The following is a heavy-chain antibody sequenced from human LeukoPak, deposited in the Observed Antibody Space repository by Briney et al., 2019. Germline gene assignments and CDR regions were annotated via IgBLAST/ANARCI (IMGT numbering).Heavy chain of an antibody. CDR1: GGSISSGGYY. Sequence: SETLSLTCTESGGSISSGGYYWNWIRQYPGKGLEWIGSIYYSGTTYYNPSLKNRVTISVDTSKNQFFLRLSSVTAADTAVYYCARDASLDVWGQGTTVTVSS. CDR3: ARDASLDV. J-gene: IGHJ6*02. CDR2: IYYSGTT. V-gene: IGHV4-31*03.